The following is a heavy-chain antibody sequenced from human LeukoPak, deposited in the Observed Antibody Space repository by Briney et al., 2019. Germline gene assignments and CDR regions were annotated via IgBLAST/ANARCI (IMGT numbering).Heavy chain of an antibody. CDR1: GYTLTELS. Sequence: ASVKVSCKVSGYTLTELSMHWVRQAPGKGLEWMGGFDPEDGETIYARKFQGRVTMTEDTSTDTAYMELSSLRSEDTAVYYCATGFLRYCSGGSCLLVYWGQGTLVTVSS. CDR2: FDPEDGET. J-gene: IGHJ4*02. D-gene: IGHD2-15*01. V-gene: IGHV1-24*01. CDR3: ATGFLRYCSGGSCLLVY.